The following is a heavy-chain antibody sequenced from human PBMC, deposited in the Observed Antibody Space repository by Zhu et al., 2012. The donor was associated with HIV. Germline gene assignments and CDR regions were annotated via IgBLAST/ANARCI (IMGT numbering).Heavy chain of an antibody. J-gene: IGHJ5*01. Sequence: QVQLQESGPGLVKPSETLSLTCSVSGGSTSSHYWSWIRQPPGKGLEWIGYVYYTGTTNYNPSLKSRVTISLDMSKNQFSLKLTSVTAADTAVYYCARLRDTSVLLPFVLLGRRNRTVDRPSFTEGVDS. D-gene: IGHD3-10*01. V-gene: IGHV4-59*11. CDR3: ARLRDTSVLLPFVLLGRRNRTVDRPSFTEGVDS. CDR1: GGSTSSHY. CDR2: VYYTGTT.